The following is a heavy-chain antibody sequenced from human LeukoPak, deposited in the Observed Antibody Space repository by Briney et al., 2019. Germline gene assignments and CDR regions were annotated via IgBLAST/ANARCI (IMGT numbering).Heavy chain of an antibody. CDR1: GDSISSYY. CDR3: AREKRAAARALDY. J-gene: IGHJ4*02. CDR2: IYTSGTT. V-gene: IGHV4-4*07. Sequence: SETLSLTCTVSGDSISSYYWSWIRQPAGQGLEWIGRIYTSGTTNYNSSLKSRVTMSVDTSNNQFSLKLSSVTAADTAVYYCAREKRAAARALDYWGQGTLVTVSS. D-gene: IGHD6-13*01.